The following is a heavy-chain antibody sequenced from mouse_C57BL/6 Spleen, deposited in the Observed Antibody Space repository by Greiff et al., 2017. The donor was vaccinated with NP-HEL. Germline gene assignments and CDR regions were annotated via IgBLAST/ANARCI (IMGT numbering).Heavy chain of an antibody. Sequence: VKLVESGPGLVQPSQSLSITCTVSGFSLTSYGVHWVRQSPGKGLEWLGVIWSGGSTDYNAAFISRLSISKDNSKSQVFFKMNSLQADDTAIYYCARKRGDYDPYAMDYWGQGTSVTVSS. V-gene: IGHV2-2*01. D-gene: IGHD2-4*01. CDR1: GFSLTSYG. CDR3: ARKRGDYDPYAMDY. J-gene: IGHJ4*01. CDR2: IWSGGST.